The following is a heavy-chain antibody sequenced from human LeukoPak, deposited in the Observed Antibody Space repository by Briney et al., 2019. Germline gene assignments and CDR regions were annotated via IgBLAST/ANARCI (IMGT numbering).Heavy chain of an antibody. D-gene: IGHD3-10*01. V-gene: IGHV3-43*01. Sequence: PGGSLRLSCAASGFTFDDYTMHWVRQAPGKGLEWVSLISWDGGSTYYADSVKGRFTISRDNSKNSLYLQMNSLRTEDTALYYCAKDIHLRRSGSLLDYWGQGTLVTVSS. CDR1: GFTFDDYT. J-gene: IGHJ4*02. CDR2: ISWDGGST. CDR3: AKDIHLRRSGSLLDY.